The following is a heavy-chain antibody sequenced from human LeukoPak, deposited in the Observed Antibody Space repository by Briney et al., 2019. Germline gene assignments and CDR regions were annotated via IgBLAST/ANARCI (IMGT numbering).Heavy chain of an antibody. CDR2: ISYDGSNK. J-gene: IGHJ6*02. D-gene: IGHD6-19*01. V-gene: IGHV3-30*18. CDR1: GFTFSSYG. CDR3: AKEGYSSGWYSRLIGYYGMDV. Sequence: PGRSLRLSCAASGFTFSSYGMHWVRQAPGKGLEWVAVISYDGSNKYYADSVKGRFTISRDNSKNTLYLQMNSLRAEDTAVYYCAKEGYSSGWYSRLIGYYGMDVWGQGTTVTVSS.